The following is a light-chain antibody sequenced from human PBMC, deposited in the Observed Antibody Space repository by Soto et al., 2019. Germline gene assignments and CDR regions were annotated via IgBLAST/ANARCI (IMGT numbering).Light chain of an antibody. CDR1: QGISNY. Sequence: DIQMTQSPSSLSAFVGDRVTITCRASQGISNYLSWYQQKPGKVHNVLIYGASTLRSGVPSRFSGTGSGTDFTLTISSLQPEDGAIYYCQKYDSAPFTFGPGTTVELK. V-gene: IGKV1-27*01. J-gene: IGKJ3*01. CDR3: QKYDSAPFT. CDR2: GAS.